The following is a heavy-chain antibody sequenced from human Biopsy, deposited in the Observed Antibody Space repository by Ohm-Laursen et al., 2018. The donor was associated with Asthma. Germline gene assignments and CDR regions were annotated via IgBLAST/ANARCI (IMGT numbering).Heavy chain of an antibody. CDR2: MSFDGRQT. CDR1: GVSFNSYG. Sequence: SLRLSCAASGVSFNSYGMHWVRQAPGKGLEWVAVMSFDGRQTYYADSVKGRFTISRDNPKNTLYLQMNSLRAEDTAVYYCARKARHGDYDFDYWGQGTLVTVSS. J-gene: IGHJ4*02. D-gene: IGHD4-17*01. CDR3: ARKARHGDYDFDY. V-gene: IGHV3-30*03.